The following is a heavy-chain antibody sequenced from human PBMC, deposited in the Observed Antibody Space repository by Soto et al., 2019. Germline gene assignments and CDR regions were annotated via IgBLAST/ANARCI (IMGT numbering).Heavy chain of an antibody. V-gene: IGHV1-69*01. CDR1: GGTFSSYA. J-gene: IGHJ6*02. CDR3: ARSQGSSTSLEIYYYYYYGMDV. D-gene: IGHD2-2*01. CDR2: IIAISGTA. Sequence: QVQLVQSGAEVKKPGSSVKVSCKASGGTFSSYAISWVRQAPGQGLEWMGGIIAISGTANYAQKFQGRVTITADESTSTAYMELSSLRSADTAVYYCARSQGSSTSLEIYYYYYYGMDVWGQGTTVTVSS.